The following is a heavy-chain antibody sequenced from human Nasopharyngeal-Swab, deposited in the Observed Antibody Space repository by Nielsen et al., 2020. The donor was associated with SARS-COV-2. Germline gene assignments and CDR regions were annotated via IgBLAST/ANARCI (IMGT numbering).Heavy chain of an antibody. CDR3: ARDGRITIFGVVTADYYGMDV. D-gene: IGHD3-3*01. CDR2: INWTGGST. Sequence: GESLKISCAASGFTFDDYGMSWVRQAPGKGLEWVSGINWTGGSTGYADSVKGRFTISRDNAKNSLYLQMNSLRAEDTALYYCARDGRITIFGVVTADYYGMDVWGQGTTVTVSS. CDR1: GFTFDDYG. V-gene: IGHV3-20*04. J-gene: IGHJ6*02.